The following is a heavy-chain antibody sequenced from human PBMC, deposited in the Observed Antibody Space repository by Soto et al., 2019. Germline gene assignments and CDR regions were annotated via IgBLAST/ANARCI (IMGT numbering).Heavy chain of an antibody. D-gene: IGHD7-27*01. J-gene: IGHJ5*02. CDR1: GGSISSGDYY. Sequence: QLHLQESGPGLVKPSATLSLTCTVSGGSISSGDYYWGWIRQPPGEGLEWIGTIYHSGITYHNPSLKSRVTISEDTSNNQFSLKLTFVTAADTAVYYCARQDVRAWGRFDPWGQGTLVTVSS. CDR3: ARQDVRAWGRFDP. CDR2: IYHSGIT. V-gene: IGHV4-39*01.